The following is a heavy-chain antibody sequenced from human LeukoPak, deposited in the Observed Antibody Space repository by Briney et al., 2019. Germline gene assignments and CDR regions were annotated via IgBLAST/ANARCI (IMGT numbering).Heavy chain of an antibody. V-gene: IGHV3-23*01. J-gene: IGHJ4*02. CDR1: GFTFSRHG. CDR3: ARALYDSSGFHDY. D-gene: IGHD3-22*01. Sequence: GGSLRLSCAASGFTFSRHGMNWVRQAPGKGPEWVSGISGSAGNTYYTASVKGRFTISRDNSKNTLYLQMNSLRAEDTAVYYCARALYDSSGFHDYWGQGTLVTVSS. CDR2: ISGSAGNT.